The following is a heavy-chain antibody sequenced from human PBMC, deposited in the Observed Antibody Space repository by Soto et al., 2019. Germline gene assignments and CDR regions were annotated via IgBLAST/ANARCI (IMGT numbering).Heavy chain of an antibody. CDR1: GYMFTSYY. CDR2: IDPTGGST. D-gene: IGHD3-3*01. CDR3: ARVFHGNENSYYYGMDV. V-gene: IGHV1-46*01. Sequence: ASVKVSCKASGYMFTSYYMHWVRQAPGQGLEWMGIIDPTGGSTDYAQKFQARVTMTRDTSTSTVYMELSSLRSEDTAVYYCARVFHGNENSYYYGMDVWGQGTTVPVSS. J-gene: IGHJ6*02.